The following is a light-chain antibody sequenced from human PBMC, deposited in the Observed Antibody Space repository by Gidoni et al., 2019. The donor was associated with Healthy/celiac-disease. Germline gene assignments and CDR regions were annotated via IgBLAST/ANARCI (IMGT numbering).Light chain of an antibody. CDR1: SSHVGGYNY. CDR3: CSYAGSYTAWV. Sequence: QPGPTQPRSVSGSPGQSVTISCTGTSSHVGGYNYVSWYQQHPGKAPKLMIYDVSKRPSGVPDRFSGSKSGNTASLTISGLQAEDEADYYCCSYAGSYTAWVFGGGTKLTVL. V-gene: IGLV2-11*01. J-gene: IGLJ3*02. CDR2: DVS.